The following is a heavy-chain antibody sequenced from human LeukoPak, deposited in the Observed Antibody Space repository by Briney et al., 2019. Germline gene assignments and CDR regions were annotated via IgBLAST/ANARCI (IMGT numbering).Heavy chain of an antibody. Sequence: PSQTLSLTCTVSGGSISSGSYYWSWIRQPAGKGLEWIGRIYTSGSTNYNPSLKSRVTISVDTSKNQFSLKLSSVTAADTAVYYCARGSTGAWDYWGQGTLVTVSS. CDR2: IYTSGST. CDR3: ARGSTGAWDY. CDR1: GGSISSGSYY. D-gene: IGHD1-1*01. V-gene: IGHV4-61*02. J-gene: IGHJ4*02.